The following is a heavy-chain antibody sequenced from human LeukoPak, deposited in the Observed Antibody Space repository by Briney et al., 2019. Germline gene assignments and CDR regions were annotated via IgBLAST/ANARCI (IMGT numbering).Heavy chain of an antibody. CDR2: INRSGNT. Sequence: SETLSLTCAVYGGSFSGYYWSWIRQPPGKGLEWIGEINRSGNTNYNPSLKSRVTISVDTSKNQFSLQLSSVTAADTAVYYCARGLGYCSSTSCFFDYWGQGTLVTVSS. V-gene: IGHV4-34*01. CDR3: ARGLGYCSSTSCFFDY. CDR1: GGSFSGYY. D-gene: IGHD2-2*01. J-gene: IGHJ4*02.